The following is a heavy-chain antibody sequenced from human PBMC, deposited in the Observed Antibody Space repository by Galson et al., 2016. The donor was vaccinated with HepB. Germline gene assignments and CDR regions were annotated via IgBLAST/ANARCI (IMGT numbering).Heavy chain of an antibody. J-gene: IGHJ4*02. Sequence: PALVKPTQTLTLTCTFSGFSLSTSGVGVGWIRQPLGKALEWLALIYGNDDKRHSPSLKDRLSITKDTSKSQVVLTMTNVDPVDTATYYFANIDWYCTGGSCFDHWGQGALVTVSS. CDR3: ANIDWYCTGGSCFDH. CDR2: IYGNDDK. V-gene: IGHV2-5*01. CDR1: GFSLSTSGVG. D-gene: IGHD2-8*02.